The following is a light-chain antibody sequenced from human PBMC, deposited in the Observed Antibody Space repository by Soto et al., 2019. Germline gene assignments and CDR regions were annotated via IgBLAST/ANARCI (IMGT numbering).Light chain of an antibody. CDR1: QSVSNN. CDR3: QQYNEWPLT. J-gene: IGKJ4*01. Sequence: EIVMTQSPATLSASPGERATLSCRASQSVSNNLAWYQQKPGQAPRLLIYSASTRATGIPARFSGSASGTEFTLSISSLQSEDFAVYYCQQYNEWPLTFGGGTKVETK. V-gene: IGKV3-15*01. CDR2: SAS.